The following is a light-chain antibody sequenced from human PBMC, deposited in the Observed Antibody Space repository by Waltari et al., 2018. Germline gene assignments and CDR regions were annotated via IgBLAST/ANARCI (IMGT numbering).Light chain of an antibody. CDR3: HQYNDGPPFN. Sequence: EIVMTQSPAPLSVSPGESAILSFRASQSVTTNLAWYQQKPGQAPRLLIYGASTRATDIPARFSGSGSGTEFTLTISSLQSEDCAVYYCHQYNDGPPFNFGQGTKLEIK. CDR1: QSVTTN. CDR2: GAS. J-gene: IGKJ2*01. V-gene: IGKV3-15*01.